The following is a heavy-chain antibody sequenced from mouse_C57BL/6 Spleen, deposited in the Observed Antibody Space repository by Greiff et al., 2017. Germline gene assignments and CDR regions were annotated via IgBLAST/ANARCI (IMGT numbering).Heavy chain of an antibody. Sequence: QVQLQQSGPELVKPGASVKISCKASGYAFSSSWMNWVKQRPGKGLEWIGRIYPGDGDTNYNGKFKGKATLTADKASSTAYMQHSSLTSEDSADYFCARGGDSSGLSFDYWGQGTTLTVSS. J-gene: IGHJ2*01. V-gene: IGHV1-82*01. CDR2: IYPGDGDT. CDR3: ARGGDSSGLSFDY. CDR1: GYAFSSSW. D-gene: IGHD3-2*02.